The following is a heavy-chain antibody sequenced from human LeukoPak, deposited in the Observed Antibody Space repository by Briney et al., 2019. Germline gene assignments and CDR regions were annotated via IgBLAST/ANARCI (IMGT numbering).Heavy chain of an antibody. CDR1: GFTFSSYA. Sequence: GGSLRLSCAASGFTFSSYAMCWVRQAPGKGLEWVSAICGSGGSTYYADSVKGRFTISRDNSKDTLYLQMNSLRAEDTAVYYCAKEGDYYYGSGSYYNRDYFDYWGQGTLVTVSS. V-gene: IGHV3-23*01. J-gene: IGHJ4*02. CDR2: ICGSGGST. CDR3: AKEGDYYYGSGSYYNRDYFDY. D-gene: IGHD3-10*01.